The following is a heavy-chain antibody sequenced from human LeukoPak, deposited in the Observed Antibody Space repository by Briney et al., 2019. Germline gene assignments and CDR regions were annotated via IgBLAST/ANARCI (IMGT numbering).Heavy chain of an antibody. CDR1: GGSISSYY. J-gene: IGHJ4*02. Sequence: SETLSLTCTVSGGSISSYYWSWIRQPPGKGLEWIGYIYYSGSTNYNPSLKSRVTISVDTSKNQFSLKLSSVTAADTAVYYCARDDYGGTFDYWGQGTLVTVSS. V-gene: IGHV4-59*01. D-gene: IGHD4-23*01. CDR2: IYYSGST. CDR3: ARDDYGGTFDY.